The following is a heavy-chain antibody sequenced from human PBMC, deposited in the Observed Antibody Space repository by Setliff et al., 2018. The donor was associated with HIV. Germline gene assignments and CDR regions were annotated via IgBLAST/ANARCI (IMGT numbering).Heavy chain of an antibody. CDR3: ARDGPMGRFDY. Sequence: KTSETLSLTCTVSGGSISTYYWTWIRRPPGKGLEWIGYIYYSGGTHYNPSLMSRITISIDMSKNQFSLKLRSVTAADTAVYYCARDGPMGRFDYWGQGALVTVSS. V-gene: IGHV4-59*01. CDR1: GGSISTYY. J-gene: IGHJ4*02. CDR2: IYYSGGT. D-gene: IGHD3-16*01.